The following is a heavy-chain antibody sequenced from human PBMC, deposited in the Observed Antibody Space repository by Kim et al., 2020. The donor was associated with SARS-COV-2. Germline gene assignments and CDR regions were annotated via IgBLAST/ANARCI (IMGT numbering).Heavy chain of an antibody. CDR1: GGSISSSSYY. J-gene: IGHJ3*02. V-gene: IGHV4-39*07. CDR2: IYYSGST. Sequence: SETLSLTCTVSGGSISSSSYYWGWIRQPPGKGLEWIGSIYYSGSTYYNPPLKSRVTISVDTSKNQFSLKLSSVTAADTAVYYCARDESQGAFDIWGQGT. CDR3: ARDESQGAFDI.